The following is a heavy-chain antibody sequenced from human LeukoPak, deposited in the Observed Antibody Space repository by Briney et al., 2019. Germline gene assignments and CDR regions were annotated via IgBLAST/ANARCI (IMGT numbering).Heavy chain of an antibody. D-gene: IGHD2-8*02. CDR3: ARSPPVVYVDS. J-gene: IGHJ4*02. CDR1: GFTFSSYW. Sequence: QSGGSLRLSCAASGFTFSSYWMHWVRQAPGKRLVWVSRINSDGSSTSYADSVKGRFTISRDNAKNTLYLQMNSLRAEDTAVYYCARSPPVVYVDSWGQGTLVTVSS. V-gene: IGHV3-74*01. CDR2: INSDGSST.